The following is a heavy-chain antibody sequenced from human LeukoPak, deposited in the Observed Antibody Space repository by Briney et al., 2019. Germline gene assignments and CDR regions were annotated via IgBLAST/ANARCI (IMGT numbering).Heavy chain of an antibody. V-gene: IGHV3-48*03. CDR2: ISSGASII. J-gene: IGHJ4*02. CDR1: GFTFSSYE. CDR3: ARDPLGAYFDF. Sequence: GGSLRLSCAASGFTFSSYEMNWVRQAPGKGLEWVSHISSGASIIYYAHSVKGRFTISRDNAKNSLYLQMNSLRAEDTAVYYCARDPLGAYFDFWGQGTLVTVSS. D-gene: IGHD1-26*01.